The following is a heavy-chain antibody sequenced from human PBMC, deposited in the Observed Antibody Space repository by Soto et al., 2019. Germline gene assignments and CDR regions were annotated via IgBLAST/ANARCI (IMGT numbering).Heavy chain of an antibody. D-gene: IGHD2-2*01. J-gene: IGHJ6*02. V-gene: IGHV3-23*01. CDR2: IGESGTPT. Sequence: GGSLRLSCAAAGFTFSSYGMKWVRQATGKGLEWVSLIGESGTPTYYADSVKGRFTISRDNSGNTLFLEMYSLRAEDTAVYYCARYIPGVRYYGMDVWGQGTTVTVSS. CDR1: GFTFSSYG. CDR3: ARYIPGVRYYGMDV.